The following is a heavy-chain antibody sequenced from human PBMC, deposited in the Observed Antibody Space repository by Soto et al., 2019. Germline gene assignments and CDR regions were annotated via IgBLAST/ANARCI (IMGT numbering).Heavy chain of an antibody. D-gene: IGHD6-25*01. V-gene: IGHV1-58*02. J-gene: IGHJ3*02. Sequence: GASVKVSCKASGFTFTSSAMQWVRQARGQRLEWIGWIVVGSGNTNYAQKFQERVTITRDMSTSTAYMELSSLRSEDTAVYYCAAVPKRSGYQLVAFDIRAQRTTVTGSS. CDR2: IVVGSGNT. CDR3: AAVPKRSGYQLVAFDI. CDR1: GFTFTSSA.